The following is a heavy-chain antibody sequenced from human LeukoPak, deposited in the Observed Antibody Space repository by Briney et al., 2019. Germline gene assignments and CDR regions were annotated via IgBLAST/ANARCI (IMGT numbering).Heavy chain of an antibody. CDR3: ARDVRLQYAYYMDV. J-gene: IGHJ6*03. CDR1: GGSISSSSYY. D-gene: IGHD4-11*01. CDR2: IYYSGST. V-gene: IGHV4-39*07. Sequence: SEALSLTCTVSGGSISSSSYYWGWIRQPPGKGLEWIGSIYYSGSTYYNPSLKSRVTISVDTSKNQFSLKLSSVTAADTAVYYCARDVRLQYAYYMDVWGKGTTVTVS.